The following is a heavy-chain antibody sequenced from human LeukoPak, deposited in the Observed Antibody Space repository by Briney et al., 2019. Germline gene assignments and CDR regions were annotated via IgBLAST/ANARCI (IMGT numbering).Heavy chain of an antibody. Sequence: GGSLRLSCAASGFSFRKSAMHCVRQSPGKGLEWVTFISWDGNDKRYADSVKGRFTISRDDSKNTLHLQMDSLRPEDTAVYYCAKDYDTKWSLEYWGQGKLVTVSS. CDR2: ISWDGNDK. D-gene: IGHD3-9*01. CDR1: GFSFRKSA. CDR3: AKDYDTKWSLEY. J-gene: IGHJ4*02. V-gene: IGHV3-30*02.